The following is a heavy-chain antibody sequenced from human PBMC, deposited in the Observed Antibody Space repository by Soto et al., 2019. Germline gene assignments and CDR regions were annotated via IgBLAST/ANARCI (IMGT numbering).Heavy chain of an antibody. D-gene: IGHD6-13*01. Sequence: GGSLRRFWAASGFTFRSFTMNWVRQAPGKGLEWVSTISSNSAYIYYTDALRGRFTISRDNAKNSLHLQMNSLRAEDTAVYYCTRDASRDSSARGWFDPWGPGTLVTISA. CDR1: GFTFRSFT. CDR3: TRDASRDSSARGWFDP. V-gene: IGHV3-21*01. CDR2: ISSNSAYI. J-gene: IGHJ5*02.